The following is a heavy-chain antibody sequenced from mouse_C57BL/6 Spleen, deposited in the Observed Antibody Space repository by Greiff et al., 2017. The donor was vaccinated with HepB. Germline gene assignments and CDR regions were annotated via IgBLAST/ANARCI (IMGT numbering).Heavy chain of an antibody. CDR1: GYTFTSYW. CDR2: INPSSGYT. Sequence: QVQLKESGAELAKPGASVKLSCKASGYTFTSYWMHWVKQRPGQGLEWIGYINPSSGYTKYNQKFKDKATLTADKSSSTAYMQLSSLTSEDSAVYYCARRGYGSSYGYHAMDYWGQGTSVTVSS. V-gene: IGHV1-7*01. CDR3: ARRGYGSSYGYHAMDY. J-gene: IGHJ4*01. D-gene: IGHD1-1*01.